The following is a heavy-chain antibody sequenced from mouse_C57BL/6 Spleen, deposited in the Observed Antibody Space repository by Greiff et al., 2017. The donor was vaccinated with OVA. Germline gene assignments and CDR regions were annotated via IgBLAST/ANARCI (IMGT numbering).Heavy chain of an antibody. V-gene: IGHV1-82*01. J-gene: IGHJ1*03. CDR2: IYPGDGDT. CDR1: GYAFSSSW. Sequence: QVQLQQSGPELVKPGASVKISCKASGYAFSSSWMNWVKQRPGKGLEWIGRIYPGDGDTNYNGKFKGKATLTADKSSSTAYMQLSSLTSEDSAVYFCARENIYYGNYGYFDVWGTGTTVTVSS. CDR3: ARENIYYGNYGYFDV. D-gene: IGHD2-1*01.